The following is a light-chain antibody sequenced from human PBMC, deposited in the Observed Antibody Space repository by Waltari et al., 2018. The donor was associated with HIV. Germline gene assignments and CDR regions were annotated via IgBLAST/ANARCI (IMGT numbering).Light chain of an antibody. J-gene: IGLJ1*01. CDR1: SPNIGRNY. CDR2: RNN. Sequence: QSVLTQPPSASGTPGPRVTISCSGSSPNIGRNYGYWYQQLPGTAPKLLIYRNNQRPSGVPDRFSGSKSGTSASLAISGLRSEDEADYYCAAWDDSLSGYVFGTGTKVTVL. V-gene: IGLV1-47*01. CDR3: AAWDDSLSGYV.